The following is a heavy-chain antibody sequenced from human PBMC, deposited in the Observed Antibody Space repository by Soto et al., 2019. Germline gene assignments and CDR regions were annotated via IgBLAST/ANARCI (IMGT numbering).Heavy chain of an antibody. CDR1: GGSFSGYY. CDR2: INHSGST. CDR3: ARSRYYDSSGYYGMVSYYYYGMDV. Sequence: QVQLQQWGAGLLKPSETLSLTCAVYGGSFSGYYWSWIRQPPGKGLEWIEEINHSGSTNYNPSLXSRXXXSVDTSKNQFXXKXSXGTAADTAVYYCARSRYYDSSGYYGMVSYYYYGMDVWGQGTTVTVSS. D-gene: IGHD3-22*01. V-gene: IGHV4-34*01. J-gene: IGHJ6*02.